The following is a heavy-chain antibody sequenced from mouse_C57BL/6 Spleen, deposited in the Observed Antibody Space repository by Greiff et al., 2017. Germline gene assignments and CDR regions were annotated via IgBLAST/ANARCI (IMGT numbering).Heavy chain of an antibody. V-gene: IGHV2-5*01. CDR2: IWRGGST. CDR3: AKEEYSAWFAY. CDR1: GFSLTSYG. D-gene: IGHD5-1*01. J-gene: IGHJ3*01. Sequence: VKLMESGPGLVQPSQRLSITCTVSGFSLTSYGVHWVRQSPGKGLEWLGVIWRGGSTDYNAAFMSRLSITKDNSKSQVFLKMNSLQADDTAIYYCAKEEYSAWFAYWGQGTLVTVSA.